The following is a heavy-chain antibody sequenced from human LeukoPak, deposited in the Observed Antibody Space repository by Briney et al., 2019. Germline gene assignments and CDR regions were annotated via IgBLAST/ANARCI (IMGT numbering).Heavy chain of an antibody. V-gene: IGHV4-59*01. CDR1: GGSISNYY. CDR3: ARLNITLAPLAS. CDR2: IYYSGST. Sequence: SETLSLTCTVSGGSISNYYWSWIRQPPGKGLEWIAYIYYSGSTNYNPSLKSRVTISVDTSKNHFSLKLTSVTAADTAVYYCARLNITLAPLASWGPGTLVTVSS. J-gene: IGHJ4*02.